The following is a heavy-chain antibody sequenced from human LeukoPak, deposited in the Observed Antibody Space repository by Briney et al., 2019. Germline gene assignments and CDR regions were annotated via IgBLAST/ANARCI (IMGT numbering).Heavy chain of an antibody. CDR2: INHSGST. Sequence: PSETLSLTCTVSGGSISSYYWSWIRQPPGKGLEWIGEINHSGSTNYNPSLKSRVTISVDTSKNQFSLKLSSVTAADTAVYYCARPERPTYYYDSSVPNWFDPWGQGTLVTVSS. D-gene: IGHD3-22*01. CDR3: ARPERPTYYYDSSVPNWFDP. J-gene: IGHJ5*02. CDR1: GGSISSYY. V-gene: IGHV4-34*01.